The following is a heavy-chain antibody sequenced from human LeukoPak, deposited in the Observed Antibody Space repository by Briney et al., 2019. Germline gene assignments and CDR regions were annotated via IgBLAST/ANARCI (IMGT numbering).Heavy chain of an antibody. CDR3: ARDLFRYSNVGPI. CDR2: ISAYNGNT. CDR1: GYTFTSSG. D-gene: IGHD4-11*01. J-gene: IGHJ3*02. V-gene: IGHV1-18*01. Sequence: ASVKVSCKASGYTFTSSGISWVRQAPGQGLEWRGWISAYNGNTNYAQEFQGRVTITADESTSTAYMELSSLRSGDTAVYYCARDLFRYSNVGPIWGQGTMVTVSS.